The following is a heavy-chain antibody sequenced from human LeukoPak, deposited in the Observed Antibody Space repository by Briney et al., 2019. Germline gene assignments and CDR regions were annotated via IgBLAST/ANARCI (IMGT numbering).Heavy chain of an antibody. V-gene: IGHV1-69*06. Sequence: SVKVSCKASGGAFSSYAISWVRQAPGQGLEWMGGIIPIFGTANYAQKFQGRVTITADKSTSTAYMELSSLRSEDTAVYYCAREGTHAAGIFDYWGQGTLATVSS. CDR1: GGAFSSYA. D-gene: IGHD6-13*01. J-gene: IGHJ4*02. CDR2: IIPIFGTA. CDR3: AREGTHAAGIFDY.